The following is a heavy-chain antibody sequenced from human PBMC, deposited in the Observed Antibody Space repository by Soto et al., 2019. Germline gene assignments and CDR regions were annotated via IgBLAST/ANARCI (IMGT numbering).Heavy chain of an antibody. Sequence: LSLTCTVSGGSISSGGYYWSWIRQHPGKGLEWIGYIYYSGSTYYNPSLKSRVTISVDTSKNQFSLKLSSVTAADTAVYYCAKDFDIWQLAGRTPEYWGQGTLVTVSS. CDR3: AKDFDIWQLAGRTPEY. J-gene: IGHJ4*02. D-gene: IGHD6-6*01. CDR2: IYYSGST. V-gene: IGHV4-31*03. CDR1: GGSISSGGYY.